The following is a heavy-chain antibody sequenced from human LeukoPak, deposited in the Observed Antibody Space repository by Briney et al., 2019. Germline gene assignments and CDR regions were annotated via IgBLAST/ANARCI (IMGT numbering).Heavy chain of an antibody. CDR2: IYSGGST. D-gene: IGHD1-14*01. CDR3: AREGIQGDFDY. CDR1: GFTLSSNY. J-gene: IGHJ4*02. V-gene: IGHV3-66*02. Sequence: PGGSLRLSCGASGFTLSSNYMSWVRQAPGKGLEGVSVIYSGGSTYYSDSVMRRFTISRDNSKNTLYLQMNSLRAEDTAVYYCAREGIQGDFDYWGQGTLVTVSS.